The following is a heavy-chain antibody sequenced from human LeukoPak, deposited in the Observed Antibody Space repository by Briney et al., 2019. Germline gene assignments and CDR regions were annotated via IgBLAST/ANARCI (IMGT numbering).Heavy chain of an antibody. J-gene: IGHJ4*02. V-gene: IGHV4-34*01. CDR3: ASACSSGYSPPVGY. Sequence: SETLSLTCAVYGGSLSGYYWSWIRPPPGKGLEWIGEINHSGSTNYNPSLKSRVTISVDTSKNQFSLKLSSVAAADTAVYYCASACSSGYSPPVGYWGQGTLVTVSS. CDR1: GGSLSGYY. D-gene: IGHD3-22*01. CDR2: INHSGST.